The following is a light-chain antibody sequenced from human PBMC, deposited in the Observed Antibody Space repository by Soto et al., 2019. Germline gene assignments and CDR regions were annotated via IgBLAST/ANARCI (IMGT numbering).Light chain of an antibody. J-gene: IGKJ1*01. V-gene: IGKV1-9*01. CDR1: QSISRY. Sequence: QLTQSPSSLSASIGDRVTITCRATQSISRYLAWYQQKPGAAPKLLIYAATTLQSGVPSRFSGAASGTEFTLTITSLQSDDFATYYCQQLNSFPPEFGQGTKVDIK. CDR2: AAT. CDR3: QQLNSFPPE.